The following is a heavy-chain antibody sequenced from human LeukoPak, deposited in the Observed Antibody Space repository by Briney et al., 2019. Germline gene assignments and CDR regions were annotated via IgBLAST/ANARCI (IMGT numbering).Heavy chain of an antibody. CDR2: IYYSGST. CDR1: GGSISSYY. V-gene: IGHV4-59*01. Sequence: SETLSLTCTVSGGSISSYYWSWIRQPPGKGLEWIGYIYYSGSTNYNPPLKSRVTISVDTSKNQFSLKLSSVTAADTAVYYCARLDCSGGSCYAGSFYFDYWGQGTLVTVSS. J-gene: IGHJ4*02. CDR3: ARLDCSGGSCYAGSFYFDY. D-gene: IGHD2-15*01.